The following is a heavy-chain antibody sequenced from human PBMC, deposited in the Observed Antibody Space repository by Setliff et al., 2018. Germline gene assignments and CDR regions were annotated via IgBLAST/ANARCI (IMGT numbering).Heavy chain of an antibody. CDR1: GGSISSGGYY. J-gene: IGHJ6*04. V-gene: IGHV4-31*03. CDR3: ARAKTRILGV. D-gene: IGHD2-15*01. CDR2: IYYSGNT. Sequence: SETLSLTCTVSGGSISSGGYYWSWIRQHPGKGLEWIGYIYYSGNTYYNPSLKSRVTISVDTSKNQFSLKLSSVTAADTAVYYCARAKTRILGVWGKGTTVTVSS.